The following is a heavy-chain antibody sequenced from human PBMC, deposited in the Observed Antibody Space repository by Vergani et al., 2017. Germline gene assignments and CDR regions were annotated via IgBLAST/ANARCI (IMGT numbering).Heavy chain of an antibody. V-gene: IGHV4-59*11. CDR3: ASDTHSGQRADR. J-gene: IGHJ5*02. Sequence: QVQLQESGPGLVKSSETLSLTCSVSFDSIRNLYCNWIRQPPGKGLEWIGSIHYSENTNDNPSLKTRVTISVDTSKNQFSLTLTSVTAADTAVYYWASDTHSGQRADRWGQGILVTVTS. CDR2: IHYSENT. D-gene: IGHD6-19*01. CDR1: FDSIRNLY.